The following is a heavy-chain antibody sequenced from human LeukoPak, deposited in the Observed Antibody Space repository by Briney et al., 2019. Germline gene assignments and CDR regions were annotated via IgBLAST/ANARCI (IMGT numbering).Heavy chain of an antibody. Sequence: ASVKVSCKVSGYTLTELSMHWVRQAPGKGLEWMGGFDPEDGETIYAQKFQGRVTMTEDTSTDTAYMELSSLRSEDTAVYYCATWSHDSSGYYPPVDYWGQGTLVTVSS. D-gene: IGHD3-22*01. V-gene: IGHV1-24*01. CDR1: GYTLTELS. CDR3: ATWSHDSSGYYPPVDY. J-gene: IGHJ4*02. CDR2: FDPEDGET.